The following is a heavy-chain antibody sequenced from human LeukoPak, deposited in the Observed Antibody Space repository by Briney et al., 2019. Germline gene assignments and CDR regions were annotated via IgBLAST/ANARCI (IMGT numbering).Heavy chain of an antibody. D-gene: IGHD3-3*01. CDR3: ASPGGYDFWSGPFDY. J-gene: IGHJ4*02. Sequence: GGSLRLSCAASGFTDSSNYMSWVRQAAGKGLVWVSRINSDGSSTSHADSVKGRFTISRDNAKNTLYLQMNSLRAEDTAVYYCASPGGYDFWSGPFDYWGQGTLVTVSS. CDR1: GFTDSSNY. CDR2: INSDGSST. V-gene: IGHV3-74*01.